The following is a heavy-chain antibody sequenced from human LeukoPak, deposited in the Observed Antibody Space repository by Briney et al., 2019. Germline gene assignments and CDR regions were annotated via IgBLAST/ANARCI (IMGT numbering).Heavy chain of an antibody. V-gene: IGHV3-23*01. J-gene: IGHJ4*02. CDR2: ISGSGGST. CDR1: GFTFSSYA. Sequence: GGSLRLPCAASGFTFSSYAMSWVRQAPGKGLEWVSAISGSGGSTYYADSVEGRFTISRDNSKNTLYLQMNSLRAEDTAVYYCVRDAHYDILTGYSTNSFDYWGQGTLVTVSS. D-gene: IGHD3-9*01. CDR3: VRDAHYDILTGYSTNSFDY.